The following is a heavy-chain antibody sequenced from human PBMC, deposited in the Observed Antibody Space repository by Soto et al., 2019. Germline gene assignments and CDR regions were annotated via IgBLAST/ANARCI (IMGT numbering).Heavy chain of an antibody. J-gene: IGHJ4*02. CDR2: ISYDGSNK. CDR3: ARPLRDSSAYFRY. V-gene: IGHV3-30-3*01. D-gene: IGHD3-22*01. Sequence: GGSRRLSCAASGGTFSSYAMQWVRRAPGKGLEWLAFISYDGSNKYYADSVNVRFTISRDNSNNTLYLQMNSLTAEDTAVYYCARPLRDSSAYFRYWGQGTLVTVSS. CDR1: GGTFSSYA.